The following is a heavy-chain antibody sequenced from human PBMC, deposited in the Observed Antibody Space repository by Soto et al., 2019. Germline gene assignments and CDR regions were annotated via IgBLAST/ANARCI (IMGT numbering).Heavy chain of an antibody. CDR2: IYYSGST. CDR3: ARDTAMAAIDY. V-gene: IGHV4-31*03. Sequence: SETLSLTCTVSGGSISSGGYYWSWIRQHPGKGLEWIGYIYYSGSTYYNPSLKSRVTISVDTSKNQFSLKLSSVTAADTAVYYCARDTAMAAIDYWGQGTLVTVSS. CDR1: GGSISSGGYY. J-gene: IGHJ4*02. D-gene: IGHD5-18*01.